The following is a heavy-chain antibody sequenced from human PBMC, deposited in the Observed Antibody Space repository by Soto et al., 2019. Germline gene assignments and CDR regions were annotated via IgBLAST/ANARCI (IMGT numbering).Heavy chain of an antibody. CDR2: INHSGST. CDR3: ARGDSRNFDY. V-gene: IGHV4-34*01. J-gene: IGHJ4*02. Sequence: QVQLQQWGAGLWKPSETLSPTCAVYGGSFSGYYCSWIRQPPGRGLEGIGEINHSGSTNYNQSHKSRLTISVDTSKNQFSLKLSSVTAADTAVYYCARGDSRNFDYWSQRTLVTVSS. D-gene: IGHD6-13*01. CDR1: GGSFSGYY.